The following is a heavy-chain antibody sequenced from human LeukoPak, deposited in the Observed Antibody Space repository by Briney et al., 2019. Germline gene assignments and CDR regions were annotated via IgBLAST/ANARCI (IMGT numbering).Heavy chain of an antibody. CDR1: GGSFSGYY. J-gene: IGHJ4*02. CDR3: ARWTTMTRAFDY. CDR2: INHSGST. V-gene: IGHV4-34*01. D-gene: IGHD4-17*01. Sequence: PSETLSLTCAVYGGSFSGYYWSWIRQPPGKGLEWIGEINHSGSTNYNPSLKSRVTISVDTSKNQFSLKLSSVTAADTAVYYCARWTTMTRAFDYWGQGTLVTVS.